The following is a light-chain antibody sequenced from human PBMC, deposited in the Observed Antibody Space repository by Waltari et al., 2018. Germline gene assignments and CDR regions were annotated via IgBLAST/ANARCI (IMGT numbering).Light chain of an antibody. J-gene: IGKJ1*01. CDR3: QQSYSTPPWT. CDR1: QSISSY. V-gene: IGKV1-39*01. Sequence: DIQMTQSPSSLSASVGDRVTITCRASQSISSYLNWYQQKPGIAPKLLIYAASSLQSGVPSRFSGSVSGTDFTLTISSLQPEDFATYYCQQSYSTPPWTFGQGTKVEIK. CDR2: AAS.